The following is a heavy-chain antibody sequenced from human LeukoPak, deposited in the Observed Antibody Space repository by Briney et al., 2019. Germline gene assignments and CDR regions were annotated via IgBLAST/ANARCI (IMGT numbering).Heavy chain of an antibody. CDR2: ISGSGGAT. J-gene: IGHJ4*02. CDR1: GFTFGSYA. V-gene: IGHV3-23*01. CDR3: AKATGVFSSGPKLPFDY. D-gene: IGHD6-19*01. Sequence: PGESLRLSCAASGFTFGSYAMSWVRQAPGKGLEWVSAISGSGGATYSADSVKGRFTVSRDNSKNTLYLQMNNLRAKDTAVYYCAKATGVFSSGPKLPFDYWGQGTLVTVSS.